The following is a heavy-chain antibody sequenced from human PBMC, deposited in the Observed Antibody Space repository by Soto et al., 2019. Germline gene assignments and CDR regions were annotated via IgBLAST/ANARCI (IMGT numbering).Heavy chain of an antibody. CDR3: AKKVNSGPGSQYFDY. CDR2: FRTGGDGGTT. D-gene: IGHD3-10*01. Sequence: ESGGGLVQPGGSLRLSCAASGFTFSSYSMSWVRQAPGKGLEWVSGFRTGGDGGTTYYADSVKGRFTISRDNSKNTLFLQMNSLRPEDTAIYYCAKKVNSGPGSQYFDYWGQGTLVTVSS. V-gene: IGHV3-23*01. CDR1: GFTFSSYS. J-gene: IGHJ4*02.